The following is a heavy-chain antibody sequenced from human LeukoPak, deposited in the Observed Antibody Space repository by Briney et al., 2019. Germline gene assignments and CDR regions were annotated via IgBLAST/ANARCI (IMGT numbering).Heavy chain of an antibody. Sequence: PGGSLRLSRAASGFTYSSYAMSWVRQAPGKGLEWVSAISGSGGSTYYADSVKGPFTISRDNSKNTLYLQMNSLRAEDTAVYYCAKDRDFVVVTAIEYWGQGTLVTVSS. V-gene: IGHV3-23*01. J-gene: IGHJ4*02. D-gene: IGHD2-21*02. CDR2: ISGSGGST. CDR1: GFTYSSYA. CDR3: AKDRDFVVVTAIEY.